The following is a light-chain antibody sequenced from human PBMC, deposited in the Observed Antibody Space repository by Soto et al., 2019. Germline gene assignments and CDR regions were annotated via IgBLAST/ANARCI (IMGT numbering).Light chain of an antibody. CDR1: SSDVGAYKY. J-gene: IGLJ1*01. Sequence: QSALTQPASVSGSPGQSITISCTGTSSDVGAYKYVSWYQQYPGKAPQLMIYHVSNRPSGVSNRFSGSKSGNTASLTISGLQAEDEADYYCSSYTTNSTYVFGTGTKVTVL. V-gene: IGLV2-14*01. CDR3: SSYTTNSTYV. CDR2: HVS.